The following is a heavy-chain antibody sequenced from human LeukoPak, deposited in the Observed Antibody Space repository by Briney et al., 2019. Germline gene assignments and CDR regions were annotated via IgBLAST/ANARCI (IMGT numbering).Heavy chain of an antibody. CDR3: ARDGEWIQLWDNNLFDY. D-gene: IGHD5-18*01. J-gene: IGHJ4*02. CDR2: ISYDGSNK. Sequence: PGRSLRLSCAASGFTFSGNAMHWVRQAPGKGLEWVAVISYDGSNKYYADSVKGRFTISRDNSKNTLYLQMNSLRAEDTAVYYCARDGEWIQLWDNNLFDYWGQGTLVTVSS. CDR1: GFTFSGNA. V-gene: IGHV3-30-3*01.